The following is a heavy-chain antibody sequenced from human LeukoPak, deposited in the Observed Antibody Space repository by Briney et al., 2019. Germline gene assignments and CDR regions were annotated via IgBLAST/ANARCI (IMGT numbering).Heavy chain of an antibody. CDR3: ARGRGDYVWGSYRSSYYFDY. D-gene: IGHD3-16*02. J-gene: IGHJ4*02. Sequence: QSSETLSLTCAVYGGSFSGYYWSWIRQPPGKGLEWIGEINHSGSTNYNPSLKSRVTISVDTSKNQFSLKLSSVTAADTAVYYCARGRGDYVWGSYRSSYYFDYWGQGTLVTVSS. CDR1: GGSFSGYY. CDR2: INHSGST. V-gene: IGHV4-34*01.